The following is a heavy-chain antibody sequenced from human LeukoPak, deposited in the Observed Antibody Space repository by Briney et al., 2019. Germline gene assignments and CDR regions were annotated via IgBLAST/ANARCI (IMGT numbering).Heavy chain of an antibody. CDR1: GFTFSNHG. CDR2: ISPSGDIT. Sequence: GGTLRLSCAASGFTFSNHGMNWVRQAPGKGLEWVSGISPSGDITYYADSVKGRFTISRDNSKNMVYLQVISLTAEDTAVYYCVKDSVVVAGLVNYFDYWGQGTLVTVSS. CDR3: VKDSVVVAGLVNYFDY. V-gene: IGHV3-23*01. J-gene: IGHJ4*02. D-gene: IGHD6-19*01.